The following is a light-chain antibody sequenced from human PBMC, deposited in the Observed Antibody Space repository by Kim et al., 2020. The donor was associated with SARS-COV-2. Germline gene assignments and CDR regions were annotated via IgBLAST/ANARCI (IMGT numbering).Light chain of an antibody. CDR1: RLGDKH. J-gene: IGLJ1*01. V-gene: IGLV3-1*01. CDR3: QAWHSRTYV. CDR2: QDD. Sequence: SYELTQPPSVSVSPGQRATITCSGDRLGDKHAYWYQQKPGQSPVLVMYQDDRRPSGIPERFSGSNSGNTATLTISGAQPMDEADYYCQAWHSRTYVFGTG.